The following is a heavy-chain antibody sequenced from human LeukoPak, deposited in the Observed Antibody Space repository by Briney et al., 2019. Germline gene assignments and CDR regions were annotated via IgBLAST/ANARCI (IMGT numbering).Heavy chain of an antibody. J-gene: IGHJ6*02. CDR1: GYTFTSYG. V-gene: IGHV1-18*01. CDR2: ISAYNGNT. Sequence: ASVKVSCKASGYTFTSYGISWVRQAPGQGLEWMGWISAYNGNTNYAQKLQGRVTMTTDTSTSTAYMELRSLRSDDTAVYYCAIVLGATSPYGMDVWGQGTTVTVSS. D-gene: IGHD1-26*01. CDR3: AIVLGATSPYGMDV.